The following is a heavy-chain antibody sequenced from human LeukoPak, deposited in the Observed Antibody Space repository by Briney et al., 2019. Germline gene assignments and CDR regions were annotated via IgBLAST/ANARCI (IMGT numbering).Heavy chain of an antibody. CDR1: GGSISSYY. CDR2: IYYSGST. J-gene: IGHJ4*02. CDR3: ARDLSAAGTKYFDY. D-gene: IGHD6-13*01. V-gene: IGHV4-59*01. Sequence: TSETLSLTCTVSGGSISSYYWSWIRQPPGKGLEWIGYIYYSGSTNYNPSLKSRVTISVDTSKNQFSLKLSSVTAADTAVYYCARDLSAAGTKYFDYWGQGTLVTVSS.